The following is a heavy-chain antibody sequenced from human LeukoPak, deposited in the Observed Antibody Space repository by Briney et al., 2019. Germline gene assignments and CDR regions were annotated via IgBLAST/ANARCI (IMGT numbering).Heavy chain of an antibody. Sequence: GGSLRLSCAVSGFTLSSYGMNWVRQAPGKGLEWVSYISGSGSTTYYADSVKGRFTIFRDNAKNSLYLQMNSLRAEDTAVYYCARAHYYDSSGPDYWGQGTLVTVSS. J-gene: IGHJ4*02. D-gene: IGHD3-22*01. CDR1: GFTLSSYG. V-gene: IGHV3-48*03. CDR2: ISGSGSTT. CDR3: ARAHYYDSSGPDY.